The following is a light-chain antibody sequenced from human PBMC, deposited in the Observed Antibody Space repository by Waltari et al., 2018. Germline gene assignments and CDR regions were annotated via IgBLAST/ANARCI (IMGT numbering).Light chain of an antibody. CDR1: QAIGHNF. J-gene: IGKJ4*01. Sequence: IVLTQSPDTLSLSPGERATLSCRASQAIGHNFVVWYQQKPGQAPRLLIHGASRRATGVPDRFSGSGSGTDFALTISRLEVEDFAVYYCEQYDGSVLTFGGGTKLEIK. CDR3: EQYDGSVLT. CDR2: GAS. V-gene: IGKV3-20*01.